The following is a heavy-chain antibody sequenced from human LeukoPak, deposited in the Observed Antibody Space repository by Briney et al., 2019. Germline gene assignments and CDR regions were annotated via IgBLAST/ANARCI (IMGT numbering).Heavy chain of an antibody. J-gene: IGHJ4*02. CDR2: IIPIFGTA. Sequence: SVKVSCKASGGTFSSYAISWVRQAPGQGLEWMGGIIPIFGTANYAQKFQGRVTMTEDTSTDTAYMELSSLRSEDTAVYYCATVGSGSYYVGFDYWGQGTLVTVSS. D-gene: IGHD1-26*01. CDR1: GGTFSSYA. V-gene: IGHV1-69*06. CDR3: ATVGSGSYYVGFDY.